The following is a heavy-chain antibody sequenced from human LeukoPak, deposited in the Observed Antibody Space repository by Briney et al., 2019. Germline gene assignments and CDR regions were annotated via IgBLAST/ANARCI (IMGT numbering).Heavy chain of an antibody. Sequence: GGSLRLSCAASGFTFSSYGMHWVRQAPGKGPEWVAVISYDGSNKYYADSVKGRFTISRDNSKNTLYLQMNSLRAEDTAVYHCAKAHYYGSGILDYWGQGTLVTVSS. D-gene: IGHD3-10*01. CDR1: GFTFSSYG. J-gene: IGHJ4*02. CDR2: ISYDGSNK. CDR3: AKAHYYGSGILDY. V-gene: IGHV3-30*18.